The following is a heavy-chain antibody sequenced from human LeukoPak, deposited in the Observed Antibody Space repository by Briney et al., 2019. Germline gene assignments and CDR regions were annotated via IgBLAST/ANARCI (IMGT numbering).Heavy chain of an antibody. Sequence: SETLSLTCTVSGGSISSYYWSWVRQPAGKGLEWIGRIYTSRSTNYNASLKSRVSMSVDTSKNQFSLKLSSVTAADTAVFYCARENSGSYREFDYWGQGTLVTVSS. J-gene: IGHJ4*02. CDR3: ARENSGSYREFDY. V-gene: IGHV4-4*07. CDR1: GGSISSYY. CDR2: IYTSRST. D-gene: IGHD1-26*01.